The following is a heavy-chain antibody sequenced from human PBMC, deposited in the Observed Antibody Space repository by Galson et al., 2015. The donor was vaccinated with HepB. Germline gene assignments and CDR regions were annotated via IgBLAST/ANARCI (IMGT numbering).Heavy chain of an antibody. Sequence: SVKVSCKASRYTFTGYYMHWVRQAPGQGLEWMGRINPNSGDTNYAQKFQGRVTMTRDTSISTPYMELSRLRSDDTAVYYCASKDSSGWAPFDYWGQGTLVTVSS. D-gene: IGHD6-19*01. CDR2: INPNSGDT. V-gene: IGHV1-2*06. CDR3: ASKDSSGWAPFDY. CDR1: RYTFTGYY. J-gene: IGHJ4*02.